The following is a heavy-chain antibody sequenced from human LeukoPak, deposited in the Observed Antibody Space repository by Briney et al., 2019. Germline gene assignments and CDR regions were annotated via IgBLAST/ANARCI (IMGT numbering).Heavy chain of an antibody. J-gene: IGHJ4*02. CDR3: ARGKSGSYGTKGY. D-gene: IGHD1-26*01. CDR2: ISSSGSI. Sequence: GGSLRLSCAASGFTFSDNYMSWIRQAPGKGLEWVSYISSSGSIYYADSVKGRFTISRDNAKNSLYLQMNSLRVEDTAVYYCARGKSGSYGTKGYWGQGTLVTVFS. CDR1: GFTFSDNY. V-gene: IGHV3-11*04.